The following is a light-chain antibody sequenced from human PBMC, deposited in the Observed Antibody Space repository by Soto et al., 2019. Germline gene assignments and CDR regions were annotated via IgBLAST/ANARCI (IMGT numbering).Light chain of an antibody. J-gene: IGKJ2*01. CDR1: QSISNY. Sequence: DIQMTQSPSSLSASVGDRVTITCRASQSISNYLNWYQQKPGKAPKLLSYGTSNLQSGVPSRFSGSGSGTDFTLTISSLQPEDFAMYYCQQSYNSPRTFGQGTKLEIK. V-gene: IGKV1-39*01. CDR2: GTS. CDR3: QQSYNSPRT.